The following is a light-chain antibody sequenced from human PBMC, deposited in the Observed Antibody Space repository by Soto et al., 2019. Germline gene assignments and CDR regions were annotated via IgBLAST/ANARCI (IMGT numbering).Light chain of an antibody. J-gene: IGLJ1*01. V-gene: IGLV2-8*01. CDR3: SSYAGSDVFV. CDR2: EVN. Sequence: QSALTQPPSASGSPGQSVTISCTGTSSDVGAYNYVAWYQQRPGKAPKLMIYEVNKRPSGVPDRFSGSRSGNTASLTVSGLQTEDKADYYCSSYAGSDVFVFGTGTKVTVL. CDR1: SSDVGAYNY.